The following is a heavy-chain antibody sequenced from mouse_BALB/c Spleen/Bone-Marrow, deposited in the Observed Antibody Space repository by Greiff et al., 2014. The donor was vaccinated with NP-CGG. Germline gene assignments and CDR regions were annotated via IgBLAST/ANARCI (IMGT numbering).Heavy chain of an antibody. J-gene: IGHJ2*01. CDR3: ARHLYYFDY. CDR2: FYPGSDSI. Sequence: LQESGAGLVKPGASVKLSCKASGYTLTEFIIHWVKQRSGQGLEWIGWFYPGSDSIKYNEKFKDKATLTADISSSTVYMELSRLTSEDSAVYFCARHLYYFDYWGQGTTLTVSS. V-gene: IGHV1-62-2*01. CDR1: GYTLTEFI.